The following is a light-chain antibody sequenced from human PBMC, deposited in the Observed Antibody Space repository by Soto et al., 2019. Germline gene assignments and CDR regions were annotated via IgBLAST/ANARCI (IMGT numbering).Light chain of an antibody. V-gene: IGLV1-51*02. Sequence: QSVLTQAPSVSAAPGQRVIISCSGSSSNIGNNFVSWYQHLPGTAPKLLIYENYKRPSGIPDRFSGSKSGTSATLDITGLQTGDEADYYCGTWDSRLSAVLFGGGTKVTAL. CDR1: SSNIGNNF. J-gene: IGLJ2*01. CDR3: GTWDSRLSAVL. CDR2: ENY.